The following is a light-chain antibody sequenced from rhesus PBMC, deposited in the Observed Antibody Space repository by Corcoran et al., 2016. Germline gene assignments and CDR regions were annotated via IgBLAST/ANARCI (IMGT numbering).Light chain of an antibody. CDR3: QQSYRSPLT. Sequence: DIVMTQSPDSLVVSLGERVTIKCKSSQSLLYNSLAWYQQKPGQAPKLLISWASTRESGVPMRFSGIGSGTNFRLTISGLQAEDVATYYCQQSYRSPLTFGGGTKVEIK. J-gene: IGKJ4*01. V-gene: IGKV4-1*01. CDR2: WAS. CDR1: QSLLYNS.